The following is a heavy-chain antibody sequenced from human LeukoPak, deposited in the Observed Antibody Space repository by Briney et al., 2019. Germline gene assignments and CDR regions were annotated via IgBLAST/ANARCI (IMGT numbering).Heavy chain of an antibody. V-gene: IGHV4-39*07. Sequence: PSETLSLTCTVSGGSISSSSYYWGWIRQPPGKGLEWIGSIYYSGSTYYNPSLKSRVTISVDTSKNQFSLKLSSVTAADTAVYYCARSRAPSRPAAFDIWGQGTMVTVSS. J-gene: IGHJ3*02. CDR2: IYYSGST. CDR3: ARSRAPSRPAAFDI. CDR1: GGSISSSSYY.